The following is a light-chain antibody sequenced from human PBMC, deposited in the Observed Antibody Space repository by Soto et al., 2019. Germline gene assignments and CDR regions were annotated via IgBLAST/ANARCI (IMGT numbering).Light chain of an antibody. Sequence: QSALTQPASVSGSPGESITISCTGTSSDVGYYNYVSWYQQHPGKAPKLMIYEVSHRPSGISNRFSGSKSGNTASLTISGLQAEDEADYYCSSYTTSSTYVFGTGTKLTVL. CDR2: EVS. J-gene: IGLJ1*01. CDR3: SSYTTSSTYV. V-gene: IGLV2-14*01. CDR1: SSDVGYYNY.